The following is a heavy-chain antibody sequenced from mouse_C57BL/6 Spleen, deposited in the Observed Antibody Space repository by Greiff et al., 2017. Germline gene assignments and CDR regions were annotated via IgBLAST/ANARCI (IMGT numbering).Heavy chain of an antibody. CDR3: ARIITTVARYFDV. Sequence: QVTLKVSGPGILQSSQTLSLTCSFSGFSLSTSGMGVSWIRQPSGKGLVWLAHIYWGDDKRYNPSLTSRLTISKDTSRNQVFLKITSVDTADTATYYCARIITTVARYFDVWGTGTTVTVSS. CDR2: IYWGDDK. CDR1: GFSLSTSGMG. J-gene: IGHJ1*03. V-gene: IGHV8-12*01. D-gene: IGHD1-1*01.